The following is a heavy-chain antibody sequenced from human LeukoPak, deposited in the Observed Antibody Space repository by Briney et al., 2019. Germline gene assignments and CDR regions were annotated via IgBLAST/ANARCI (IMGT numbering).Heavy chain of an antibody. V-gene: IGHV4-38-2*02. J-gene: IGHJ4*02. D-gene: IGHD4-17*01. CDR1: GYSISSGYY. CDR2: IYYSGST. CDR3: AIGFRLAVTTLDY. Sequence: SETLSLTCTVSGYSISSGYYWGWIRQPPGKGLEWIGSIYYSGSTYYKPSLKSRVTISVDTSKNQFSLKLSSVTAADTAVYYCAIGFRLAVTTLDYWGQGTLVTVSS.